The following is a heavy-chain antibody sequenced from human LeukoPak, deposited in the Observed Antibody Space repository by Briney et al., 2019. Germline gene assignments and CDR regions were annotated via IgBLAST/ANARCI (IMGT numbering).Heavy chain of an antibody. CDR1: GFTSSTYA. CDR3: ASRNWG. CDR2: ISSSSTYI. Sequence: PGGSLRLSCAASGFTSSTYAMTWVRKAPGKGLEWVSSISSSSTYIFYADSVKGRFTISRANANHSVHLQMNSLRAEDTAVYYCASRNWGWGQGTLVTVSS. D-gene: IGHD3-16*01. V-gene: IGHV3-21*01. J-gene: IGHJ4*02.